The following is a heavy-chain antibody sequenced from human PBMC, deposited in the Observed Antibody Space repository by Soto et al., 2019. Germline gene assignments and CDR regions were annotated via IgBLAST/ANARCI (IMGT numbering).Heavy chain of an antibody. V-gene: IGHV1-69*13. D-gene: IGHD2-15*01. CDR1: GGTFSSYA. Sequence: GASVKVSCKASGGTFSSYAISWVRQAHGQGLEWMGGIIPIFGTANYAQKFQGRVTITADESTSTAYMELSSLRSEDTAVYYCARGRWVGYCSGGSCYPFDYWGQGTLVTVSS. CDR2: IIPIFGTA. J-gene: IGHJ4*02. CDR3: ARGRWVGYCSGGSCYPFDY.